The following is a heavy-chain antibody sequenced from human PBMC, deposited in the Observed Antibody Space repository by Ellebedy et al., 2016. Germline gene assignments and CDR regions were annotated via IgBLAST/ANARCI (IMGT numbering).Heavy chain of an antibody. CDR2: INPSDGST. V-gene: IGHV1-46*04. CDR1: GYTFTDYY. CDR3: ARQYCSGGNCYSVEPFDY. J-gene: IGHJ4*02. D-gene: IGHD2-15*01. Sequence: ASVKVSCKASGYTFTDYYMHWVRQAPGQGLEWMGIINPSDGSTNYAQKLQGRVTMTRDTSTSTVYMELSSLRSEDTAVYYCARQYCSGGNCYSVEPFDYWGQGTLVTVSS.